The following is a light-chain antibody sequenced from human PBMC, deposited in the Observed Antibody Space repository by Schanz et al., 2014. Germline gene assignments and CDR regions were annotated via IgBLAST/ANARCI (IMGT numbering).Light chain of an antibody. CDR3: AAWDGTLRGHVV. CDR1: SSNIGSNF. J-gene: IGLJ2*01. CDR2: DND. Sequence: QSVLTQPPSVSAAPGQKVTISCSGSSSNIGSNFVSWYQQLPGTAPKLLIYDNDKRPSGIPDRFSGSKSGTSASLAISGLRSDDEADYYCAAWDGTLRGHVVFGGGTQLTVL. V-gene: IGLV1-51*01.